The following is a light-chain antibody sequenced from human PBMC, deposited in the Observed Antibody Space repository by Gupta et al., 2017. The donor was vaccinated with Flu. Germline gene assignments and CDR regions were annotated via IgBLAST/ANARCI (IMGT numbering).Light chain of an antibody. J-gene: IGLJ2*01. CDR1: SSTIVGNY. V-gene: IGLV6-57*03. Sequence: VTITSSPGSSTIVGNYVHWYQQHPRSAPTTVLFEYNDNPPGVLVRFSVSIDTSSTSASLTISGLKAEDEADYYCQSYDSPTGTVFGGGTKLTVL. CDR2: EYN. CDR3: QSYDSPTGTV.